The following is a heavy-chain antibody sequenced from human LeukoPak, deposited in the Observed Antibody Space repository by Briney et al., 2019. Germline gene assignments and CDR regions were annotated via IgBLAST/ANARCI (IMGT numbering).Heavy chain of an antibody. CDR1: GGTFSSYA. V-gene: IGHV1-69*05. CDR2: IIPIFGTA. D-gene: IGHD1-26*01. J-gene: IGHJ6*03. Sequence: ASVKVSCKASGGTFSSYAISWVRQAPGQGLEWMGRIIPIFGTANYAQKFQGRVTITTDGSTSTAYMELSSLRSEDTAVYYCATPSKGAYYYYMDVWGKGTTVTVSS. CDR3: ATPSKGAYYYYMDV.